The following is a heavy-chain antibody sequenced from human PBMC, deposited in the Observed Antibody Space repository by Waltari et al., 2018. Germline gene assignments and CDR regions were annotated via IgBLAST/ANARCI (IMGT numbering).Heavy chain of an antibody. D-gene: IGHD2-15*01. J-gene: IGHJ5*02. CDR3: ACDRGRGLYLDT. CDR1: GDSMSSTFF. Sequence: QLQLQESGPGLVKPSGTLSLSCAVSGDSMSSTFFWSWVRQSPQKGLEWIGQVHRSGRTNYNPSFASRVTMSVDTSNNQFSVKVTSATAANTAVYYCACDRGRGLYLDTWGPGTLVTVSP. CDR2: VHRSGRT. V-gene: IGHV4-4*02.